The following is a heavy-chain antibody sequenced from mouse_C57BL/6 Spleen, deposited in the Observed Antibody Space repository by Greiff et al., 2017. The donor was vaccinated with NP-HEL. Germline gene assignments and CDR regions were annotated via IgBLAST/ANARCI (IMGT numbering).Heavy chain of an antibody. J-gene: IGHJ1*03. Sequence: EVQLQQSGPVLVKPGASVKMSCKASGYTFTDYYMNWVKQSHGKSLEWIGVINPYNGGTSYNQKFKGKATLTVDKSSSTAYMELNSLTSEDSAVYYCARKGTYYYGSSFWYFDVWGTGTTVTVSS. CDR3: ARKGTYYYGSSFWYFDV. CDR1: GYTFTDYY. V-gene: IGHV1-19*01. D-gene: IGHD1-1*01. CDR2: INPYNGGT.